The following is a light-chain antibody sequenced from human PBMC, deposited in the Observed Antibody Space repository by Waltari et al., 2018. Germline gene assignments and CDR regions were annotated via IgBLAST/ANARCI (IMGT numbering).Light chain of an antibody. CDR3: AAWDDSLSGWV. J-gene: IGLJ3*02. Sequence: QSVLTQPPSASGTPGQRATISCSGSSSNIGSNYVSWYQQPPGTAPKPLIYRNNHRPSGVPDRFSGSKSGTSASLAISGLRSEDEADYYCAAWDDSLSGWVFGGGTKLTVL. V-gene: IGLV1-47*01. CDR2: RNN. CDR1: SSNIGSNY.